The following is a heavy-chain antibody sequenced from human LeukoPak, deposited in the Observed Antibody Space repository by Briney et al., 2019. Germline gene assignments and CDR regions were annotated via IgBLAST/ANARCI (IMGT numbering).Heavy chain of an antibody. D-gene: IGHD2-2*02. Sequence: PGGSLRLSCAASGFTFSSYAMNWVRQAPGKGLEWVSYISSSSSTIYYADSVKGRFTISRDNAKNSLYLQMNSLRAEDTAVYYCARAQYCSSTSCYTGMDIWGKGTTVTVSS. CDR1: GFTFSSYA. CDR2: ISSSSSTI. CDR3: ARAQYCSSTSCYTGMDI. J-gene: IGHJ6*03. V-gene: IGHV3-48*01.